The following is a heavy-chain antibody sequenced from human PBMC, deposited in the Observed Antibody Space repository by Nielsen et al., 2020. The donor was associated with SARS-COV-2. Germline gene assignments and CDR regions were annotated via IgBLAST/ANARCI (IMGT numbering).Heavy chain of an antibody. D-gene: IGHD4-17*01. J-gene: IGHJ4*02. CDR1: GFTFSSYG. V-gene: IGHV3-30*18. Sequence: GGSLRLSCAASGFTFSSYGMHWVRQAPGKGLEWVAVISYDGSNKYYADSVKGRFTISRDNSKNTLYLQMNSLRAEDSAVYYCAKGRVSVYGDSYYFDFWGQGTLVTVSS. CDR2: ISYDGSNK. CDR3: AKGRVSVYGDSYYFDF.